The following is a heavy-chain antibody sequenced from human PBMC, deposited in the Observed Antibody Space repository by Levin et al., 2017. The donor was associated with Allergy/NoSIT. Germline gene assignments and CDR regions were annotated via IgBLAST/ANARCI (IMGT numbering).Heavy chain of an antibody. CDR1: GGSISSYY. J-gene: IGHJ6*02. D-gene: IGHD1-26*01. V-gene: IGHV4-59*01. Sequence: SETLSLTCSVSGGSISSYYWSWIRQPPGKGLEWIGYIYYIGSTNYNPSLKSRVTMSLDTSKNQFSLKLTSVTAADTAVYYCARDRVIVGTTNYYYGMDVWGQGTTVTVSS. CDR2: IYYIGST. CDR3: ARDRVIVGTTNYYYGMDV.